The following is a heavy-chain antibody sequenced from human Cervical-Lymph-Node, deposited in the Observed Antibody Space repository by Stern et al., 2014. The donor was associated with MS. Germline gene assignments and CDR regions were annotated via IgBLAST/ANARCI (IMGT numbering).Heavy chain of an antibody. Sequence: VQLVESGGGVVQPGRSLRLSCAASGFTFSSYAMHWVRQAPGKGLDWVAVISYDGSNKYYADSVQGRFTISRDNSNNTLYLQMNSLRGEDTAGYYCARDRDEGSDPFDYWGPGTLVTVSS. J-gene: IGHJ4*02. CDR1: GFTFSSYA. CDR2: ISYDGSNK. V-gene: IGHV3-30-3*01. D-gene: IGHD5-24*01. CDR3: ARDRDEGSDPFDY.